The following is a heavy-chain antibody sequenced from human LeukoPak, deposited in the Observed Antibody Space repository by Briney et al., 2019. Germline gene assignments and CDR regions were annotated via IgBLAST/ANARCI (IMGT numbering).Heavy chain of an antibody. D-gene: IGHD3-22*01. CDR2: IIPIFGTA. J-gene: IGHJ3*02. CDR3: AREYYYDSSGYLFRLDAFDI. CDR1: GGTFSSYA. Sequence: KVSCKASGGTFSSYAISWVRQAPGQGLEWMGGIIPIFGTANYAQKFQGRVTITADESTSTAYMELSSLRSEDTAVYYCAREYYYDSSGYLFRLDAFDIWGQGTMVTVSS. V-gene: IGHV1-69*01.